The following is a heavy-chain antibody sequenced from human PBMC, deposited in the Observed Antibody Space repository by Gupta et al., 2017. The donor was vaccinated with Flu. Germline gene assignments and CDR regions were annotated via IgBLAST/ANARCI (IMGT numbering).Heavy chain of an antibody. CDR3: AKGYCSSTSCYPYYFDY. D-gene: IGHD2-2*01. V-gene: IGHV3-23*01. J-gene: IGHJ4*02. Sequence: VQLLESGGGLVQPGGSLRLSCAASGFTFSSYAMSWVRQAPGKGLEWVAAISGSGGSTYYADSVKGRFTISRDKFKNTLYLQMNSLRAEDTAVYYCAKGYCSSTSCYPYYFDYWGQGTLVTVSS. CDR1: GFTFSSYA. CDR2: ISGSGGST.